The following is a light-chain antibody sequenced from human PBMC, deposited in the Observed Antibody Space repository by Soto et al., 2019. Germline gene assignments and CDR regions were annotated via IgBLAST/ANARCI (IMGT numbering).Light chain of an antibody. J-gene: IGLJ1*01. V-gene: IGLV2-11*01. CDR3: SSYTSSSTYV. CDR1: NSDVGTFYF. Sequence: QSVLTQPRSVSGSPGQSVTISCTGTNSDVGTFYFVSWYQQYPDKGPKLIIYDVTERPSGVPDRFSGSKSGNTASLTISGLQAEDEADYYCSSYTSSSTYVFGTGTKVTVL. CDR2: DVT.